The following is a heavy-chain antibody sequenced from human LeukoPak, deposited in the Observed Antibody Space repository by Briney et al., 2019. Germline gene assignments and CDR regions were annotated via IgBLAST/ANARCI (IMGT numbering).Heavy chain of an antibody. CDR3: ARAGIGQLLFLNWFDP. Sequence: GRSRRLSCAASGFTFSSYAMHWVRQAPGKGLEWVAVISYDGSNKYYADSVKGRFTISRDNSKNTLYLQMNSLRAEDTAVYYCARAGIGQLLFLNWFDPWGQGTLVTVSS. V-gene: IGHV3-30*01. CDR1: GFTFSSYA. CDR2: ISYDGSNK. J-gene: IGHJ5*02. D-gene: IGHD2-2*01.